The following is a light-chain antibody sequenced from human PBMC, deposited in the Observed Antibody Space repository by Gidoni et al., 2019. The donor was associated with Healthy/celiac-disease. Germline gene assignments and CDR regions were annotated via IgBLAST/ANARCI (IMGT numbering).Light chain of an antibody. CDR2: AES. Sequence: DIQMTQSPSSLSASVGDRVTITCRASQSISSYLNWYQQKPGKAPKLLIYAESSLQSGVPSRFSGSGSGTDFTLTISSLQPEDFATYYCQQSYSTLHTFXGXTKVEIK. CDR1: QSISSY. V-gene: IGKV1-39*01. J-gene: IGKJ4*01. CDR3: QQSYSTLHT.